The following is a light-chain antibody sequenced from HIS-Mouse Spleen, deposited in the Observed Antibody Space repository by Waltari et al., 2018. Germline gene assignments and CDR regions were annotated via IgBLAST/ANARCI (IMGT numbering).Light chain of an antibody. V-gene: IGKV3-15*01. J-gene: IGKJ3*01. CDR1: QSVSSN. CDR2: GAS. Sequence: EIVMTQSPATLSVSPGERATLSCRASQSVSSNLAWYQQKPGQAPRLLIYGASTRATGIPARFSGSGSGTEVTLTISSMQSEDFAVYYCQQYNNWPFTVGPGTKVDIK. CDR3: QQYNNWPFT.